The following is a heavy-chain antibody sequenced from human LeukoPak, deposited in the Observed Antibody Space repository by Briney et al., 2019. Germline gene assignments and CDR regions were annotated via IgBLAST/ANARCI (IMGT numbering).Heavy chain of an antibody. CDR1: GYTFTSYD. CDR3: ARQNPTGYGDAFGI. J-gene: IGHJ3*02. CDR2: MNPNSGNT. D-gene: IGHD5-12*01. V-gene: IGHV1-8*03. Sequence: ASVKVSCKASGYTFTSYDINWVRQATGQGLEWMGWMNPNSGNTGYAQKFQGRVTITRNTSISTAYMELSSLRSEDTAVYYCARQNPTGYGDAFGIWGQGTMVTVSS.